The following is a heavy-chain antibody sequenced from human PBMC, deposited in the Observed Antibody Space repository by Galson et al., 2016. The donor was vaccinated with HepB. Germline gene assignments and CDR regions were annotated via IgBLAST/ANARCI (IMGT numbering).Heavy chain of an antibody. CDR1: GMSVSTRALR. CDR2: IDWNDDK. CDR3: ARHGRGDYVSFDD. D-gene: IGHD4-17*01. V-gene: IGHV2-70*04. Sequence: PALVKPTQTLTLTCTLSGMSVSTRALRVSWIRQPPGKALEWLARIDWNDDKLYRTSPQTRLTIFTDTSKNQVVLRMSNMDPVDTATYYCARHGRGDYVSFDDWGQGTLVTVSS. J-gene: IGHJ4*02.